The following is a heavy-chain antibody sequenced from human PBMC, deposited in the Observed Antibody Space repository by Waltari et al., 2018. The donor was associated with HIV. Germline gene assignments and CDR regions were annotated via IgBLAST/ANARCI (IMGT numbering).Heavy chain of an antibody. Sequence: EVQLVQSGAEVKKPGESLKISCKGSGYNFTTYWIGWVRQMPGKGLEWMGIIYPVDSDTRYSPAFRGQVTISADKSRSTAYLQWSSLQASDTAIYYCARLGYCSSARCPSGYYYSYGMGVWGQGTTVTVSS. J-gene: IGHJ6*02. V-gene: IGHV5-51*01. CDR2: IYPVDSDT. D-gene: IGHD2-2*01. CDR3: ARLGYCSSARCPSGYYYSYGMGV. CDR1: GYNFTTYW.